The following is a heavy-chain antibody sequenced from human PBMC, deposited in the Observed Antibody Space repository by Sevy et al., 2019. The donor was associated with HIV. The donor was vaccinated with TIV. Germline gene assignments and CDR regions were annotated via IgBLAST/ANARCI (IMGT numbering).Heavy chain of an antibody. CDR3: ARDRDITFGGGDAFDI. CDR1: GGTFGTYS. Sequence: SVKVSCKASGGTFGTYSLSWLRQAPGQGFEWMGGIIPIFHSANYAQNFQGRVTITADESTSTAYMELSSLRPEDSAVYYCARDRDITFGGGDAFDIWGHGTMVTVSS. D-gene: IGHD3-16*01. CDR2: IIPIFHSA. V-gene: IGHV1-69*13. J-gene: IGHJ3*02.